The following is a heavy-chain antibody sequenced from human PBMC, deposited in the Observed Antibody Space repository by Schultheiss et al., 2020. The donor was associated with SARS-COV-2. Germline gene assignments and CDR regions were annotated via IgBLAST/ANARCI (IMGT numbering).Heavy chain of an antibody. Sequence: GGSLRLSCAASGFTFSSYGMHWVRQAPGKGLEWVAVIWYDGSNKYYADSVKGRFTISRDNAKKSLYLQMNSLRAEDTAVYYCVRDQGYQGDYWGQGTLVTVSS. CDR3: VRDQGYQGDY. V-gene: IGHV3-33*01. D-gene: IGHD3-16*02. CDR1: GFTFSSYG. J-gene: IGHJ4*02. CDR2: IWYDGSNK.